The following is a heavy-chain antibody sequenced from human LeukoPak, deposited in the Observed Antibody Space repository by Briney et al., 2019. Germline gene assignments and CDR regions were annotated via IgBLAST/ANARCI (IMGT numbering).Heavy chain of an antibody. CDR2: ISSNGGST. D-gene: IGHD4-17*01. Sequence: GGSLRLSCSASGFTFSSYAMHWVRQALGKGLEYVSAISSNGGSTYYADSVKGRFTISRDNSKNTLYLQMSSLRAEDTAVYYCVTHTDYGDCRPFDYWGQGTLVTVSS. J-gene: IGHJ4*02. CDR3: VTHTDYGDCRPFDY. V-gene: IGHV3-64D*06. CDR1: GFTFSSYA.